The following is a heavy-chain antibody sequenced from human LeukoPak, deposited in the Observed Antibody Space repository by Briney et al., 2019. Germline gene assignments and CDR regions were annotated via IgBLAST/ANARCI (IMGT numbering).Heavy chain of an antibody. D-gene: IGHD3-22*01. J-gene: IGHJ4*02. V-gene: IGHV3-33*01. CDR1: GFTFSSYG. CDR3: AGDGLYDSSGYPDY. Sequence: GGSLRLSCAASGFTFSSYGMHWVRQAPGKGPEWVAVIWYDGSNKYYADSVKGRFTISRDNSKNTLYLQMNSLRAEDTAVYFCAGDGLYDSSGYPDYWGQGTLVTVSS. CDR2: IWYDGSNK.